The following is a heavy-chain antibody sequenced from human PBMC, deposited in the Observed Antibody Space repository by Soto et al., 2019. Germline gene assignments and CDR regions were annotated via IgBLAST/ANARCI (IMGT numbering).Heavy chain of an antibody. CDR3: ARGDRGAFDL. J-gene: IGHJ3*01. CDR1: GFTFSSYA. V-gene: IGHV3-23*01. Sequence: GGSLRLSCASSGFTFSSYAMNWVRQAPGKGLEWVSVISGSGGSTYYADAVKGRFTISRDNAKNTLYLQMNSLRAEDTAVYYCARGDRGAFDLWGQGTMVTVSS. CDR2: ISGSGGST. D-gene: IGHD2-21*02.